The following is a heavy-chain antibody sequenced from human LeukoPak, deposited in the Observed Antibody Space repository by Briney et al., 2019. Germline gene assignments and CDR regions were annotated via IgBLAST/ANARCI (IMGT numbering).Heavy chain of an antibody. V-gene: IGHV3-23*01. Sequence: GGSLRLSCAASGFTFSDYARSWVRQAPGKGLEWLSVISGGSSGSTYYADSVTGRFTVSRDNSKNTVDLQMNSLRAEDTAVYYCAKDWPGYDILTGYYNGPDGADYWGQGTLVTVSS. CDR3: AKDWPGYDILTGYYNGPDGADY. D-gene: IGHD3-9*01. J-gene: IGHJ4*02. CDR1: GFTFSDYA. CDR2: ISGGSSGST.